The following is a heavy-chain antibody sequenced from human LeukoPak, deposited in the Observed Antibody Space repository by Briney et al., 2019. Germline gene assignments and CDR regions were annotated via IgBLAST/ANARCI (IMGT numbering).Heavy chain of an antibody. CDR3: ARGGNRADY. CDR1: GFTFSSYS. D-gene: IGHD2/OR15-2a*01. J-gene: IGHJ4*02. Sequence: PGGSLRLSCAASGFTFSSYSMNWVRQAPGKGLEWVSYISSSSTIYYADSVKGRFTISRDNAKNSLYLQMNSLRAEDTAVYYCARGGNRADYWGQGTLVTVSS. CDR2: ISSSSTI. V-gene: IGHV3-48*01.